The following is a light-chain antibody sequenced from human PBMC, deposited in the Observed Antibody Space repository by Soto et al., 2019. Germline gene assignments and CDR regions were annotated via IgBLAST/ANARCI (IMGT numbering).Light chain of an antibody. J-gene: IGLJ3*02. CDR2: EGS. CDR1: SSDVGSYNL. V-gene: IGLV2-23*01. CDR3: CSYAGSSAWV. Sequence: QSVLTQPASVSGSPGQSITISCTGTSSDVGSYNLVSWYQQHPGKAPKLMIYEGSKRPSGVSNRFSGSKSGNTASLTISGLQAEDEAEYYCCSYAGSSAWVFGGGSQLTVL.